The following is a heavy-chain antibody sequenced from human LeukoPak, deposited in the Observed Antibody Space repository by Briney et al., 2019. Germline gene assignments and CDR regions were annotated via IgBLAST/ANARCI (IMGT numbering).Heavy chain of an antibody. Sequence: SETLSLTCTVSGGSISSYYWSWIRQPAGKGLEWIGRIYTSGSTNYNPSLKSRVTMSVDTSKNQFSLKLSSVTAADTAVYYCAREDLYSGSYPSPFDYWGQGTLVTVSS. J-gene: IGHJ4*02. CDR3: AREDLYSGSYPSPFDY. CDR2: IYTSGST. CDR1: GGSISSYY. D-gene: IGHD1-26*01. V-gene: IGHV4-4*07.